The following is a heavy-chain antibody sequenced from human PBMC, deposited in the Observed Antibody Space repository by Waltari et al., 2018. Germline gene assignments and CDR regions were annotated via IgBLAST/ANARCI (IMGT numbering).Heavy chain of an antibody. CDR2: IYHSGST. CDR3: ARYSSSWYYFDY. V-gene: IGHV4-38-2*01. D-gene: IGHD6-13*01. J-gene: IGHJ4*02. CDR1: GYSISSGYY. Sequence: QVQLQESGPGLVKPSETLSLTCAVSGYSISSGYYWGWIRQPPGKGLEWIGSIYHSGSTYYNPSLKSRVTISVDTSKNQFSLKLSSVTAADTAVYYCARYSSSWYYFDYWGQGTQVTVSS.